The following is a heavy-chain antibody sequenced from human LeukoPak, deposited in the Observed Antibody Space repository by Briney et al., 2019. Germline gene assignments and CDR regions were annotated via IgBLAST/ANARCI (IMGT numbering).Heavy chain of an antibody. CDR2: INTYSGNT. Sequence: ASVKVPCNASGYTFPSYGITWVRQAPGQGLEWMGWINTYSGNTNYAQKLQGRVTMTTDTSTSTAYMELRSLRSDDTAVYYCARNSHGYSSGWLQFNFDYWGQGTLVTVSS. CDR1: GYTFPSYG. J-gene: IGHJ4*02. CDR3: ARNSHGYSSGWLQFNFDY. D-gene: IGHD6-19*01. V-gene: IGHV1-18*01.